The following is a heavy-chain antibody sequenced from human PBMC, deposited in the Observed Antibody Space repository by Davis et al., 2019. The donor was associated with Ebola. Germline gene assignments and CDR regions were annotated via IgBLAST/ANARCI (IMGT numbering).Heavy chain of an antibody. D-gene: IGHD3-22*01. CDR1: ENTFNKYG. CDR3: ATASSDYHYYYAMDV. J-gene: IGHJ6*02. Sequence: SVKVSCKTSENTFNKYGISWVRQAPGQGLEWMGGIIYIFGAPNYAQKFQGRVTITADKSTSTAYLELSSLRSEDTAVYYCATASSDYHYYYAMDVWGQGTTVTVSS. V-gene: IGHV1-69*06. CDR2: IIYIFGAP.